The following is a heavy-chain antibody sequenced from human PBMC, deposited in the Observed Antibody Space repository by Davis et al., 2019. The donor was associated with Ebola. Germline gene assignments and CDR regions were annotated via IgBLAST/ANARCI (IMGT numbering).Heavy chain of an antibody. CDR2: IYYSGST. Sequence: SETLSLTCTVSGGSFSSYYWSWIRQPPGKGLEWIGYIYYSGSTNYNPSLKSRVTISVDTSKNQFSLKLRSVTAADTAVYYCARDPMTLGGMDVWGQGTTVTVSS. V-gene: IGHV4-59*01. CDR3: ARDPMTLGGMDV. D-gene: IGHD3-22*01. J-gene: IGHJ6*02. CDR1: GGSFSSYY.